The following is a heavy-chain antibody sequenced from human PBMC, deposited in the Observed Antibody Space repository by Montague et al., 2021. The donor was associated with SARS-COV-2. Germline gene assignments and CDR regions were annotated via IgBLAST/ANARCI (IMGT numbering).Heavy chain of an antibody. CDR2: IYYSGIT. D-gene: IGHD4-11*01. V-gene: IGHV4-59*08. CDR1: GDSISNYS. Sequence: SETLSLTCSVSGDSISNYSWSWIRQSPRKGLEWIGYIYYSGITNYNPSLTSRVTISVDTSKNQVSLKLTSVTAADTAVYYCARHLRVTTVTSHMYHYAMDVWGQGTTVTVSS. CDR3: ARHLRVTTVTSHMYHYAMDV. J-gene: IGHJ6*02.